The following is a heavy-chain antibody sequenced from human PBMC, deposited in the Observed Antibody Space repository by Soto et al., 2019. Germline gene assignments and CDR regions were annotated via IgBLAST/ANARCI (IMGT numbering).Heavy chain of an antibody. D-gene: IGHD2-21*02. CDR3: ARAIPVVTAPSSWYFDL. CDR2: IIPIFGTA. J-gene: IGHJ2*01. V-gene: IGHV1-69*01. Sequence: QVQLVQSGAEVKKPGSSVKVSCKASGGTFSSYAISWVRQAPGQGLEWMGGIIPIFGTANYAQKFQGRVTIPASEFTSTAYMELSSLRAEDTAVYYCARAIPVVTAPSSWYFDLWGRGTLVTVSS. CDR1: GGTFSSYA.